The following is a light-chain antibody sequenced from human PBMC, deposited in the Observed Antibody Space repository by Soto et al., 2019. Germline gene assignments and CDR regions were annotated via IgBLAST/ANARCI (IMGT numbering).Light chain of an antibody. V-gene: IGKV3-11*01. CDR1: QSVSSY. Sequence: EIVLTQSPATLSLSPGERATLSCRASQSVSSYLSWYQQKPGQAPRLLIYDASNRATGIPARFSGSGSGTDFTLTISSLEPEDFAVYYCQHRSNWPLTFGGGTMVEIK. J-gene: IGKJ4*01. CDR2: DAS. CDR3: QHRSNWPLT.